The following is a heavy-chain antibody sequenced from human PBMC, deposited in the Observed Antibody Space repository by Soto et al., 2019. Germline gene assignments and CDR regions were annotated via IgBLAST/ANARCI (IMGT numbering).Heavy chain of an antibody. CDR2: IWYDGSNK. V-gene: IGHV3-33*01. Sequence: PGGSLRLSCAASGFTFSSYGMHWVRQAPGKGLEWVAVIWYDGSNKYYADSVKSRFTISRDNSKNTLYLQMNSLRAEDTAVYYCARDSNVLRFLEWPRQDYYYMDVWGKGTTVTVSS. J-gene: IGHJ6*03. CDR1: GFTFSSYG. CDR3: ARDSNVLRFLEWPRQDYYYMDV. D-gene: IGHD3-3*01.